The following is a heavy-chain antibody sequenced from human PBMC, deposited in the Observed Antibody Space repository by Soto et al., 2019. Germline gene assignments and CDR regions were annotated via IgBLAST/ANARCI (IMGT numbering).Heavy chain of an antibody. J-gene: IGHJ3*01. CDR1: GGTFSSYT. CDR2: IIPILGIA. V-gene: IGHV1-69*02. Sequence: QVQLVQSGAEVKKPGSSVKVSCKASGGTFSSYTISWVRQAPGQGLEWMGRIIPILGIANYAQKFQGRVTITADKSTSTAYMELSSLRSEDTAVYYCASLAVADVAFDLWGQGTIVTVSS. CDR3: ASLAVADVAFDL. D-gene: IGHD6-19*01.